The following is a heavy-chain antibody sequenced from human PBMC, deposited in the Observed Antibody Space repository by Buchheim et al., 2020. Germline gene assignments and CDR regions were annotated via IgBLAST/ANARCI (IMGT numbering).Heavy chain of an antibody. J-gene: IGHJ4*02. V-gene: IGHV3-33*01. CDR3: ARDQYSGSYYSLDY. CDR2: IWYDGSIR. Sequence: QVQLVESGGGVVQTGRSLRLSCAASGFTFSNYGMHWVRQAPGKGLEWVAVIWYDGSIRYYVDSVKGRFTISRDDSKNTLYLQMNSLRAEDTAVYYCARDQYSGSYYSLDYWGQGTL. D-gene: IGHD1-26*01. CDR1: GFTFSNYG.